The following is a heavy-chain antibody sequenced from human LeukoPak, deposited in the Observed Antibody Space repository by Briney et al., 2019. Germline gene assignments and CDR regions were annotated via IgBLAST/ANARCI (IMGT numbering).Heavy chain of an antibody. D-gene: IGHD3-10*01. CDR1: GFTFTSHA. J-gene: IGHJ6*02. Sequence: GGSLRLSCATSGFTFTSHAMTWVRQAPGKGLEWVSGISGTTGRTFYGDSVKGRFTISRDNAKNSLYLQMNSLRAEDTAVYYCARAPYGSGSYYIRGDRYGMDVWGQGTTVTVSS. CDR3: ARAPYGSGSYYIRGDRYGMDV. CDR2: ISGTTGRT. V-gene: IGHV3-23*01.